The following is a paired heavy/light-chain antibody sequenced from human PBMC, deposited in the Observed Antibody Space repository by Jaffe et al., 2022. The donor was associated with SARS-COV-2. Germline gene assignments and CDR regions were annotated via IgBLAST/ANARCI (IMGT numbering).Heavy chain of an antibody. V-gene: IGHV3-11*06. D-gene: IGHD6-19*01. CDR1: GFTFSDYY. Sequence: QVQLVESGGGLVKPGGSLRLSCAASGFTFSDYYMSWIRQAPGKGLQWVSYISGSSSYTNYADSVKGRFTISRDNAKNSLYLQMNSLRAEDTAVYYCARTQTLAGPFDYWGQGTLVTVSS. J-gene: IGHJ4*02. CDR3: ARTQTLAGPFDY. CDR2: ISGSSSYT.
Light chain of an antibody. CDR1: SSDVGGYNY. CDR3: CSYAGTYNVV. V-gene: IGLV2-11*01. CDR2: DVG. J-gene: IGLJ2*01. Sequence: QSALTQPRSVSGSPGQSVTISSTGTSSDVGGYNYVSWYQQHPGKAPKLMIYDVGKRPSGVPDRFSGSKSGNTASLTISGLQAEDEAHYYCCSYAGTYNVVFGGGTKLTVL.